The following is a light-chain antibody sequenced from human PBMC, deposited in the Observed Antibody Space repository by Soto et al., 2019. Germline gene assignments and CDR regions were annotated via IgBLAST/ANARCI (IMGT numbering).Light chain of an antibody. CDR1: QSVSSY. J-gene: IGKJ2*01. CDR2: DAS. V-gene: IGKV3-11*01. CDR3: QQRSNWTRYT. Sequence: EIVLTQSPATLSLSPGERATLSCRASQSVSSYLAWYQQKPGQAPRLLISDASNRATGILARFSGSGSGTDFTLTISTLEPEDFAVYYYQQRSNWTRYTFGQGTKLEIK.